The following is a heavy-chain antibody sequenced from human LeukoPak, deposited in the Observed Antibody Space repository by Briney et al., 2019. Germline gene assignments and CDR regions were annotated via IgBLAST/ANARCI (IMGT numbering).Heavy chain of an antibody. V-gene: IGHV4-59*01. D-gene: IGHD3-22*01. Sequence: SETLSLTCTVSGGSISSYYWSWIRQPPGKGLEWIGYIYYSGSTNYNPSLKSRVTISVDTSKNQFSLKLSSVTAADTAVYYCAXXXXXXXXXGYYQPHYDAFDIWGQGTMVTVSS. CDR1: GGSISSYY. J-gene: IGHJ3*02. CDR2: IYYSGST. CDR3: AXXXXXXXXXGYYQPHYDAFDI.